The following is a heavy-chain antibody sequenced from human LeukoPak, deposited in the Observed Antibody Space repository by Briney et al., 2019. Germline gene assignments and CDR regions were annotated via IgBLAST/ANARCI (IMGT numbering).Heavy chain of an antibody. J-gene: IGHJ4*02. Sequence: PGGSLRLSCAASGFTFSSYWMNWARQAPGEGLEWVASINHNGNVNYYVDSVKGRFTISRDNARNSLYLQMNSLRDEDTAVYYCARRVVGAMPFDHWGQGTLVTVSS. CDR3: ARRVVGAMPFDH. CDR1: GFTFSSYW. CDR2: INHNGNVN. V-gene: IGHV3-7*01. D-gene: IGHD1-26*01.